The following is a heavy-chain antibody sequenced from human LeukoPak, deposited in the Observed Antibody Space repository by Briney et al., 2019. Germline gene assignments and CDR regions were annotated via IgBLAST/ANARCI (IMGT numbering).Heavy chain of an antibody. D-gene: IGHD1-26*01. Sequence: SETLSLTCAVSGYSISSGYYWGWIRQPPGNGLEWIGSIDHSGSTYYNPSLKSRVTISVDTSKNQFSLKLSSVTAADTAVYYCARHAKRYSGSRRPFDYWGQGTLVTVSS. CDR3: ARHAKRYSGSRRPFDY. CDR1: GYSISSGYY. V-gene: IGHV4-38-2*01. J-gene: IGHJ4*02. CDR2: IDHSGST.